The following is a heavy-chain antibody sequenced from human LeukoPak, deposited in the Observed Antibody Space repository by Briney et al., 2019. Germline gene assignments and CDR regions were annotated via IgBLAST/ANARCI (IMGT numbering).Heavy chain of an antibody. CDR1: GGSISSGDYY. CDR3: ARPYYYDSRIDP. CDR2: MYYSGST. V-gene: IGHV4-30-4*01. D-gene: IGHD3-22*01. J-gene: IGHJ5*02. Sequence: PSQTLFLTCTVSGGSISSGDYYWSWIRQPPGKGLEWIAYMYYSGSTYYNPSLKSRVTMSADTSKNQLSLKLSSVTAADTAVYCCARPYYYDSRIDPWGQGILVTVSS.